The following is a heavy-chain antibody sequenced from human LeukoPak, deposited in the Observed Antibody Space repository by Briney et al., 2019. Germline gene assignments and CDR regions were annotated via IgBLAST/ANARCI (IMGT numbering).Heavy chain of an antibody. CDR2: LHPEDRET. J-gene: IGHJ4*02. V-gene: IGHV1-24*01. D-gene: IGHD6-6*01. CDR1: GDTLTESS. Sequence: GASVKVSCRVSGDTLTESSIHWVRQTPGKGLEWMGGLHPEDRETIYAQKFQGRVTMTEDSSTDTAYMDLRNLRSEDTAVYNCATAEQLVWGQGTLVTVSS. CDR3: ATAEQLV.